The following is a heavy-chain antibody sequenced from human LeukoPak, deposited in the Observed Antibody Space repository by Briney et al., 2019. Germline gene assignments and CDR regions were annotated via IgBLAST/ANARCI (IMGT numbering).Heavy chain of an antibody. J-gene: IGHJ5*02. CDR3: ARDRSEQWLLPTLNWFDP. CDR2: INPNSGGT. Sequence: ASVKVFCKASGYTFTGYYMHWVRQAPGQGLEWMGWINPNSGGTNYAQKFQGRVTMTRDTSISTAYMELSRLRSDDTAVYYCARDRSEQWLLPTLNWFDPWGQGTLVTVSS. D-gene: IGHD6-19*01. V-gene: IGHV1-2*02. CDR1: GYTFTGYY.